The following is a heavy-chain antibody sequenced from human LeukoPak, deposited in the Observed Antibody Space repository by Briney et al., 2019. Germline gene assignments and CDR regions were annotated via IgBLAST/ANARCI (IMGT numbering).Heavy chain of an antibody. CDR2: ISYDGSNK. V-gene: IGHV3-30-3*01. J-gene: IGHJ6*03. CDR3: ARGTRSSGWYDGYYYYYMDV. D-gene: IGHD6-19*01. CDR1: GFTFSSYA. Sequence: GVLRLSCAASGFTFSSYAMHWVRQAPGKGLEWVAVISYDGSNKYYADSVKGRFTISRDNSKNTLYLQMNSLRPEDTAVYYCARGTRSSGWYDGYYYYYMDVWGKGTTVTVSS.